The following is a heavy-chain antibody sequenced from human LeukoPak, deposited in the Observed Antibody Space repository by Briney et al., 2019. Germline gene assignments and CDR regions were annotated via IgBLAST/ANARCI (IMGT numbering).Heavy chain of an antibody. J-gene: IGHJ6*02. Sequence: PGGSLRLSCAASGFTFSSYGMHWVRQAPGKGLEWVAVIWYDGSNKYYADSVKGRFTISRDNPKNTLYLQMNSLRAEDTAVYYCARGRVGATTHYYYGMDVWGQGTTVTVSS. CDR3: ARGRVGATTHYYYGMDV. V-gene: IGHV3-33*01. CDR1: GFTFSSYG. CDR2: IWYDGSNK. D-gene: IGHD1-26*01.